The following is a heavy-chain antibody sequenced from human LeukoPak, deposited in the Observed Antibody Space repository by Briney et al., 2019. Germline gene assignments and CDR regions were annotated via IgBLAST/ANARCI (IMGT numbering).Heavy chain of an antibody. J-gene: IGHJ4*02. V-gene: IGHV3-7*04. CDR1: GFTFSSYW. Sequence: GGSLRLSCAASGFTFSSYWMIWVRQAPGKGLEWVANINQDGSMTYYVASVKGRFTFSRDNAKNSLYLQMNSLRAEDTAVYYCSRGLISGIDYFDYWGRGTVVTV. CDR3: SRGLISGIDYFDY. CDR2: INQDGSMT. D-gene: IGHD3-16*01.